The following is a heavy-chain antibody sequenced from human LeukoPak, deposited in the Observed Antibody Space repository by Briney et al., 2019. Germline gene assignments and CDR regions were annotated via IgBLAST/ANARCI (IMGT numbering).Heavy chain of an antibody. CDR2: ISSSGSTI. J-gene: IGHJ4*02. CDR1: GFTFRTYE. D-gene: IGHD3-3*01. CDR3: ARWGSGYNLFDY. V-gene: IGHV3-48*03. Sequence: GGSLRLSCAASGFTFRTYEMNWVRQAPGKGLEWVSYISSSGSTIYYADSLKGRFTISRDNAKNSLYLQMNSLRAEDTALYYCARWGSGYNLFDYWGQGILVTVSS.